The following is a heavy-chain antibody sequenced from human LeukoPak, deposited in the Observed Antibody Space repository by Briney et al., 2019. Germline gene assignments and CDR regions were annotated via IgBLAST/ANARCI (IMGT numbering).Heavy chain of an antibody. J-gene: IGHJ4*02. D-gene: IGHD6-13*01. V-gene: IGHV4-59*01. CDR3: ARGILAAAGRIWDY. CDR1: GGSISSYY. CDR2: IYYSGST. Sequence: SQTLSLTCTVSGGSISSYYWSWIRQPPGKGLEWIGYIYYSGSTNYNPSLKSRVTISVDTSKNQFSLKLSSVTAADTAVYYCARGILAAAGRIWDYWGQGTLVTVSS.